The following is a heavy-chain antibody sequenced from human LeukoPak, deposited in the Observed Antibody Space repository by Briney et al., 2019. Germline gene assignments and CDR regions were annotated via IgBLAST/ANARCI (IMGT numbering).Heavy chain of an antibody. D-gene: IGHD5-18*01. Sequence: GGSLRLSCAASGFTFSSYAMSWVRQAPGKGLEWVSSISSSSSYIYYADSVKGRFTISRDNAKNSLYLQMNSLRAEDTAVYYCARADWDTAMIDYRGQGTLVTVSS. CDR2: ISSSSSYI. CDR1: GFTFSSYA. J-gene: IGHJ4*02. V-gene: IGHV3-21*01. CDR3: ARADWDTAMIDY.